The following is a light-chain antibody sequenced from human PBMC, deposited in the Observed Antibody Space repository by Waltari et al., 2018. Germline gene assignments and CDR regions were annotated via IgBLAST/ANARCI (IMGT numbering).Light chain of an antibody. CDR1: QSVGSN. CDR2: AAS. Sequence: EIVMTQSPATLSVSPGERATLSCRASQSVGSNLAWYQQKPGQAPRLLIYAASTRATGIPARFSGSGSGTEFTLTISSLQSEDFAVDYCQQYNSWPLTFGGGTKVEIK. V-gene: IGKV3-15*01. CDR3: QQYNSWPLT. J-gene: IGKJ4*01.